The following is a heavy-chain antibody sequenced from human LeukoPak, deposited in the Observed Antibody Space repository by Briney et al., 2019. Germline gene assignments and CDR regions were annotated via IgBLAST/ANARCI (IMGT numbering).Heavy chain of an antibody. CDR2: IYPGDSDI. CDR3: VREGDSSGYHFDY. J-gene: IGHJ4*02. V-gene: IGHV5-51*01. CDR1: GSMFTSYW. D-gene: IGHD3-22*01. Sequence: GASLKISCKGSGSMFTSYWIGWVRQLPGKGLEWMGIIYPGDSDIIYSPSFEGQVTISADKSISTAYLQWSSLKASDTAMYYCVREGDSSGYHFDYWGQGTLVTVSS.